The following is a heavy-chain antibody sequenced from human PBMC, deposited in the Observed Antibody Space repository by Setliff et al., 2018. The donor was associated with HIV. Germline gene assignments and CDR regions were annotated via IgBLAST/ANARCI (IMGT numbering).Heavy chain of an antibody. CDR2: IYTSGST. CDR1: GGSISSGSYY. V-gene: IGHV4-61*02. Sequence: SETLSLTCTVSGGSISSGSYYWNWIRQPAGKGLEWIGRIYTSGSTNYNPSLKSRVTISVDTSKNQFSLKLSSVTAADTAVYYCAREDYNYYGMDVWGQGTTVTVSS. CDR3: AREDYNYYGMDV. J-gene: IGHJ6*02.